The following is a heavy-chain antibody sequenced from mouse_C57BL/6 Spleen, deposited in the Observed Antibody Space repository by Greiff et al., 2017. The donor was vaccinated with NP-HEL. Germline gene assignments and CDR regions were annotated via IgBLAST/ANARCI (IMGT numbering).Heavy chain of an antibody. CDR3: ARVNWDYFDY. Sequence: EVQLVESGPGLVKPSQSLSLTCSVTGYSITSGYYWNWIRQFPGNKLEWMGYISYDGSNNYNPSLKNRISITRDTSKNQFFLKLNSVTTEDTATYYCARVNWDYFDYWGQGTTLTVSS. CDR2: ISYDGSN. V-gene: IGHV3-6*01. D-gene: IGHD4-1*02. J-gene: IGHJ2*01. CDR1: GYSITSGYY.